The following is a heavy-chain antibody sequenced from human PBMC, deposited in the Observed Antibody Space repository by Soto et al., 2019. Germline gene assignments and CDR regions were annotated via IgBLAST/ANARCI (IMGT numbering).Heavy chain of an antibody. Sequence: QITLKESGPTLVKPTQTLTLTCTFSGFSLRTRGVAVGWFRQPPGKALEWLAIIYWDEDKWYSPSLKSRLTIADDTSKHQVVLKVTNVDPVETAPYFWAHRPPGDAYYIDYWGHGILVSDSP. V-gene: IGHV2-5*02. CDR3: AHRPPGDAYYIDY. CDR2: IYWDEDK. CDR1: GFSLRTRGVA. J-gene: IGHJ4*01.